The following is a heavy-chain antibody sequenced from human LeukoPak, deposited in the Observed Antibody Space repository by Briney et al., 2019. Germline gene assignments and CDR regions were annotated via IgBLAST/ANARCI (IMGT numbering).Heavy chain of an antibody. V-gene: IGHV3-30*18. CDR3: AKPPEVGATVGYFDY. CDR2: ISFDGSNQ. J-gene: IGHJ4*02. D-gene: IGHD1-26*01. Sequence: GGSLRLSCAASGFTFSSYGMHWVRQAPGKGLEWVALISFDGSNQYYTDSVKGRFTISRDNSKNTLYLQMDSLRAEDTAVYYCAKPPEVGATVGYFDYWGQGTLVTVSS. CDR1: GFTFSSYG.